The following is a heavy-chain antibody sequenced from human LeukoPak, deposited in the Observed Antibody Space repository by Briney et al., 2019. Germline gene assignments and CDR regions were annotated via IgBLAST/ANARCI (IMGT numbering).Heavy chain of an antibody. CDR1: GGSIRSSYYY. CDR3: ARVATTVSYFDY. V-gene: IGHV4-31*03. D-gene: IGHD4-17*01. Sequence: PSETLSLTCTVSGGSIRSSYYYWSWIRQHPGKGLEWIGYIYYSGSTYYNPSLKSRVTISVDTSKNQFSLKLSSVTAADTAVYYCARVATTVSYFDYWGQGTLVTVSS. J-gene: IGHJ4*02. CDR2: IYYSGST.